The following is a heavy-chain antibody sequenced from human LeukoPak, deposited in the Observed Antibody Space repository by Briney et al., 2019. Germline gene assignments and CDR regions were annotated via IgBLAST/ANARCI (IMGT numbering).Heavy chain of an antibody. Sequence: ASVKVSCKASGYTSTGCYMHWVRQAPGQGLEWMGRINPNSGGTNYAQKFRGRVTMTRDTSISTAYMELSRLRSDDTAVYYCARNAIPFDYWGQGTLVTVSS. CDR2: INPNSGGT. CDR1: GYTSTGCY. V-gene: IGHV1-2*06. D-gene: IGHD2-8*01. J-gene: IGHJ4*02. CDR3: ARNAIPFDY.